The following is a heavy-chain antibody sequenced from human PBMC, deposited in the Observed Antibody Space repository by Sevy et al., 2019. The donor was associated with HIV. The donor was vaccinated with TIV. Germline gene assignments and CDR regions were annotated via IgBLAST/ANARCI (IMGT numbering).Heavy chain of an antibody. D-gene: IGHD3-16*02. Sequence: SETLSLTCTVSGGSISSGGYYWSWIRQHTGKGQEWIGYIYYSGSTYYNPSLKSRVTISVDTSKNQFSLKLSSVTAADMAVYYCARTPYDYVWGSYRAYWFDPWGQGTLVTVSS. CDR3: ARTPYDYVWGSYRAYWFDP. J-gene: IGHJ5*02. V-gene: IGHV4-31*03. CDR1: GGSISSGGYY. CDR2: IYYSGST.